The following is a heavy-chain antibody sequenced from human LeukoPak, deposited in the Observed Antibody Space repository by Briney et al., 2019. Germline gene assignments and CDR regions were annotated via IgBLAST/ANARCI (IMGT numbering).Heavy chain of an antibody. CDR2: ISYDGSNK. V-gene: IGHV3-30*03. CDR3: ASLSRYSYGFGYYYGMDV. Sequence: PGRSLRLSCAASGFTFSSYGMHWVRQAPGKGLEWLAVISYDGSNKYYADSVKGRFTISRDNSKNTLHLQMNSLRAEDTAVYYCASLSRYSYGFGYYYGMDVWGQGTTVTVSS. J-gene: IGHJ6*02. CDR1: GFTFSSYG. D-gene: IGHD5-18*01.